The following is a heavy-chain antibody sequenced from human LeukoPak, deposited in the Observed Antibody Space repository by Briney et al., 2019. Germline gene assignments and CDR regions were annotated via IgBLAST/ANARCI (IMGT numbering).Heavy chain of an antibody. Sequence: SETLSLTCTVSGYSISSGYYWAWIRQPPGKGLEWIGNIYHSGSTYYNPSLKSRVTISVDTSKNQFSLKLSSVTAVDTALYYCARGYSSSWYFNWFDPWGQGTLVTVSS. J-gene: IGHJ5*02. D-gene: IGHD6-13*01. CDR3: ARGYSSSWYFNWFDP. CDR1: GYSISSGYY. CDR2: IYHSGST. V-gene: IGHV4-38-2*02.